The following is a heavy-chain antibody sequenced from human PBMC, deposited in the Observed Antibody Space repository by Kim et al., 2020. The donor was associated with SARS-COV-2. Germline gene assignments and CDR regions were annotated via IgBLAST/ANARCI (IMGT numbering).Heavy chain of an antibody. CDR3: ARDLGVIRGIDY. J-gene: IGHJ4*02. CDR2: ISPYNGKT. Sequence: ASVKVSCKASGYTFTSQGISWLRLAPGQGPEWVGWISPYNGKTKYKQKFQGRVTMTIDTSTTTAYMELGNLSSDDTAVYFCARDLGVIRGIDYWGQGTLV. D-gene: IGHD3-10*01. CDR1: GYTFTSQG. V-gene: IGHV1-18*01.